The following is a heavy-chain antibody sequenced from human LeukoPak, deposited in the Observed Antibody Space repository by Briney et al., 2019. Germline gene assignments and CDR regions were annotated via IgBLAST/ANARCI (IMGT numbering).Heavy chain of an antibody. D-gene: IGHD3-10*01. CDR2: IYYSGST. CDR3: ARDSGDPDWYFDL. CDR1: GGSVSSGSYY. Sequence: SETLSLTCTVSGGSVSSGSYYWSWIRQPPGKGLEWIGYIYYSGSTYYNPSLKSRVTISVDRSKNQFSLKLSSVTAADTAVYYCARDSGDPDWYFDLWGRGTLVTVSS. V-gene: IGHV4-61*01. J-gene: IGHJ2*01.